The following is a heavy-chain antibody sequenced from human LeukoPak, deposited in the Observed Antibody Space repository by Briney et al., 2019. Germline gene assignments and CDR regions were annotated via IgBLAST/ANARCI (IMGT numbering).Heavy chain of an antibody. J-gene: IGHJ4*02. CDR2: ISGSGGST. Sequence: GGSLRLSCAASGFTFSSYGMSWVRQAPGKGLEWVSAISGSGGSTYYADSVKGRFTISRDNSKNTLYLQMNSLRAEDTAVYYCAKTTYYYDSSGYYNWGQGTLVTVSS. V-gene: IGHV3-23*01. D-gene: IGHD3-22*01. CDR3: AKTTYYYDSSGYYN. CDR1: GFTFSSYG.